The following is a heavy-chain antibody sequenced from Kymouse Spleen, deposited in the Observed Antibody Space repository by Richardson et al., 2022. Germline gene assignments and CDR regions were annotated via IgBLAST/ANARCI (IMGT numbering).Heavy chain of an antibody. Sequence: EVQLVESGGGLVQPGGSLKLSCAASGFTFSGSAMHWVRQASGKGLEWVGRIRSKANSYATAYAASVKGRFTISRDDSKNTAYLQMNSLKTEDTAVYYCTRPYYGSGSHYYYYGMDVWGQGTTVTVSS. CDR1: GFTFSGSA. D-gene: IGHD3-10*01. V-gene: IGHV3-73*02. CDR3: TRPYYGSGSHYYYYGMDV. J-gene: IGHJ6*02. CDR2: IRSKANSYAT.